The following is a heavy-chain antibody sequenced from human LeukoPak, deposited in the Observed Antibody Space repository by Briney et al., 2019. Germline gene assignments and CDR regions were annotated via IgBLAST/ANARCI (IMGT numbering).Heavy chain of an antibody. D-gene: IGHD3-22*01. Sequence: GGSLRLSCAASGFTFSNYWIHWVRHGPGKGLEWVSRINNDGSETIYADAVKGRFTISRDNAKNSLYLQMNSLRAEDTAVYYCARGRVGSNYYDSSGYSVMDAFDIWGQGTMVTVSS. CDR1: GFTFSNYW. J-gene: IGHJ3*02. CDR3: ARGRVGSNYYDSSGYSVMDAFDI. V-gene: IGHV3-74*01. CDR2: INNDGSET.